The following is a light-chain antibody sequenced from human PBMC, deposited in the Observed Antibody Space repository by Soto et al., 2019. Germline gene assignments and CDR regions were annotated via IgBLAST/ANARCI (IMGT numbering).Light chain of an antibody. CDR2: EVT. CDR3: CSYAGSSVMV. V-gene: IGLV2-23*02. J-gene: IGLJ2*01. Sequence: SALTQPASVSGSPGQSITIYCAGTSTDVGRFNLVSWYRQYPGKAPRVLICEVTKRPSGVSDRFSGSKSGNTAYLTISGLQAEDEADYYCCSYAGSSVMVFGGGTKVTVL. CDR1: STDVGRFNL.